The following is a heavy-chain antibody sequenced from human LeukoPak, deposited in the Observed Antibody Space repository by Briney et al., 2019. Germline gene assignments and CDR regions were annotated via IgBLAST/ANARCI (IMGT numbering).Heavy chain of an antibody. J-gene: IGHJ5*02. CDR3: ARDAPQVPAAGVLAS. D-gene: IGHD6-13*01. CDR1: GFTVSDNY. CDR2: MYSGGDT. V-gene: IGHV3-53*01. Sequence: PGGSLRLSCAASGFTVSDNYMSWVRQAPGKGREWVSVMYSGGDTYYANSVKGRFTFSRDISKNTLFLQMNGLTTEDTAMYYCARDAPQVPAAGVLASWGQGTLVTVSS.